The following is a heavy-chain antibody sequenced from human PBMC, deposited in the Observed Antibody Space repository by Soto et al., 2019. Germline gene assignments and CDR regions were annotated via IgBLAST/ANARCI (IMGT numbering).Heavy chain of an antibody. V-gene: IGHV3-21*01. CDR2: ISSSSSYI. Sequence: GGSLRLSCAASGFTFSSYSMNWVRQAPGKGLEWVSSISSSSSYIYYVDSVKGRFTISRDNAKNSLFLQMNSLRAEDTAVYYCARELTYSDYWGQGALVTVSS. CDR1: GFTFSSYS. CDR3: ARELTYSDY. J-gene: IGHJ4*02. D-gene: IGHD2-21*01.